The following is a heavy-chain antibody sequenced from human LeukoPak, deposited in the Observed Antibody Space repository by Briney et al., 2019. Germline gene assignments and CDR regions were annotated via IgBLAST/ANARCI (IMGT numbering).Heavy chain of an antibody. Sequence: ASVKVSCKASGYTFTSYGISWVRQPPGQGLEWMGIINPSGGSTSYAQKFQGRVTMTRDTSTSTVYMELSSLRSEDTAVYYCARENYDFWSGLDYWGQGTLVTVSS. V-gene: IGHV1-46*01. D-gene: IGHD3-3*01. CDR3: ARENYDFWSGLDY. CDR2: INPSGGST. CDR1: GYTFTSYG. J-gene: IGHJ4*02.